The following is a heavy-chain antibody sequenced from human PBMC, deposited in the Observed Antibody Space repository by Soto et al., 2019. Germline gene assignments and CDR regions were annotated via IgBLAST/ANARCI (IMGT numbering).Heavy chain of an antibody. J-gene: IGHJ4*02. CDR1: GFTFSTDS. Sequence: EVQLVESGGGLVQPGGSLRLSCAASGFTFSTDSMNWVRQAPGKGLEWISYISSRSGTIYYADSVKGRFTISRDNAKNSLYLLMNSLRVEDTAVYYCARIGYCDNTSCLYWGQGTLVTVSS. D-gene: IGHD2-2*01. V-gene: IGHV3-48*01. CDR2: ISSRSGTI. CDR3: ARIGYCDNTSCLY.